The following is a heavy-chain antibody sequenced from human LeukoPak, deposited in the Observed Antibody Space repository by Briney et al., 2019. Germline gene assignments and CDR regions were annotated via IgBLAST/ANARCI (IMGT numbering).Heavy chain of an antibody. CDR2: INDSGDT. J-gene: IGHJ4*02. Sequence: TSETLSLTCAVYGGSFSGYYWSWIRQSPGRGLEWIGQINDSGDTDYNPSLESRVTISIDTSKKQFSLRLRSVTAADTALYYCARETSTWNSFEYWGQGTAVTVSS. D-gene: IGHD1/OR15-1a*01. CDR1: GGSFSGYY. V-gene: IGHV4-34*01. CDR3: ARETSTWNSFEY.